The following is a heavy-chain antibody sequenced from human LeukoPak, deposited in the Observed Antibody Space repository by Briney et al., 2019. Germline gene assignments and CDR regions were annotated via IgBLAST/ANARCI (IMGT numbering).Heavy chain of an antibody. CDR2: TRYDGQTV. CDR1: GYTFTSYG. J-gene: IGHJ4*02. Sequence: GGSLRLSCETSGYTFTSYGIHWVRQAPGKGLEWLTFTRYDGQTVHSEDSAKGRFTVSRDNSKNTLYLQMNSLRPEDTAVYHCAKDFYPLGNYVIYFDSWGQGTLVTVSS. D-gene: IGHD1-7*01. CDR3: AKDFYPLGNYVIYFDS. V-gene: IGHV3-30*02.